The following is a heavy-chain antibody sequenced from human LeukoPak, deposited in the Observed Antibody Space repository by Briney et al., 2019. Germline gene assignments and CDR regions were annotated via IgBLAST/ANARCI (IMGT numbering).Heavy chain of an antibody. V-gene: IGHV1-69*04. D-gene: IGHD4-23*01. J-gene: IGHJ6*03. Sequence: VASVKVSCKASGGSFNSYVITWVRQAPGQGLEWMGRIIPILNVANYAQKFQGRVTITADESTSTAYMELSSLRSEDTAVYYCGGSPDYYMDVWGKGTTVTVSS. CDR3: GGSPDYYMDV. CDR1: GGSFNSYV. CDR2: IIPILNVA.